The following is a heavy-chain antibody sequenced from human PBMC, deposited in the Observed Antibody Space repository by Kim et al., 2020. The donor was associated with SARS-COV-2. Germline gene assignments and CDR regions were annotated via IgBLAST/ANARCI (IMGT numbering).Heavy chain of an antibody. CDR3: AGGGRGEF. J-gene: IGHJ4*02. Sequence: GSAKSYLDSVKGRFTISRDDAKNSLYLQMNSLRVEDTAVYYCAGGGRGEFWGQGTLVTVSS. D-gene: IGHD3-10*01. V-gene: IGHV3-7*01. CDR2: GSAK.